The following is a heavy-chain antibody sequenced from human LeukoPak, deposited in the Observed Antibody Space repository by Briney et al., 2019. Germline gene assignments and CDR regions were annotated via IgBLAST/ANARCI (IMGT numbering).Heavy chain of an antibody. CDR2: IKSKTDGGTT. J-gene: IGHJ4*02. Sequence: PGGSLRLSCAASGFTFSNAWMSWVRQAPGKGLEWVGRIKSKTDGGTTDYAAPVKGRFTISRDDSKNTLYLQMNSLKTEDTAVYYCTTDRWELLLTPDYWGQGTLVTVSS. D-gene: IGHD1-26*01. CDR1: GFTFSNAW. V-gene: IGHV3-15*01. CDR3: TTDRWELLLTPDY.